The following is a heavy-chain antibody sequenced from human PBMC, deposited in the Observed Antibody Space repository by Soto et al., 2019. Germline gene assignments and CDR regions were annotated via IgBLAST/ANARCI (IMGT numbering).Heavy chain of an antibody. Sequence: GSLRLSCAASGLTFSSYSMSWVRQAPGKGLEWVSAISGSGGSTYYADSVKGRFTISRDNSKNTLYLQMNSLRAEDTAVYYCAKDVLRYFDWLDFSRYYYGMDVWGQGTTVTVSS. CDR1: GLTFSSYS. CDR3: AKDVLRYFDWLDFSRYYYGMDV. D-gene: IGHD3-9*01. CDR2: ISGSGGST. J-gene: IGHJ6*02. V-gene: IGHV3-23*01.